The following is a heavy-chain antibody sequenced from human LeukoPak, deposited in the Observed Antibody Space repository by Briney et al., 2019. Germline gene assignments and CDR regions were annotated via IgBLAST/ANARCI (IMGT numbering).Heavy chain of an antibody. V-gene: IGHV3-21*01. CDR1: GFTLSIYS. Sequence: GGSLRLFCGASGFTLSIYSMNWVRQAPGEGLGWVSSISSSSSYIYYADSVKGRFTSSRDNSKNTLYLQMNSLRAEDTAVYYCAKDLFAMTQWEQLGYWGQGTLVTVSS. J-gene: IGHJ4*02. D-gene: IGHD1-26*01. CDR3: AKDLFAMTQWEQLGY. CDR2: ISSSSSYI.